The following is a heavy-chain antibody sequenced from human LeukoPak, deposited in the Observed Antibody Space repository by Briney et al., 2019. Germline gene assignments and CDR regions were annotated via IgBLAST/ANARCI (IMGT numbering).Heavy chain of an antibody. D-gene: IGHD3-3*01. V-gene: IGHV1-8*01. J-gene: IGHJ4*02. CDR3: ARARAGYYDFWSGYTLFDY. Sequence: ASVKVSCKASGYTFTSYDISWVRQATGQGLEWMGWMNPNSGNTGYAQKFQGRVTMTRNTSISTAYMELSSLRSEDTAVYYCARARAGYYDFWSGYTLFDYWGQGTLVTVSS. CDR2: MNPNSGNT. CDR1: GYTFTSYD.